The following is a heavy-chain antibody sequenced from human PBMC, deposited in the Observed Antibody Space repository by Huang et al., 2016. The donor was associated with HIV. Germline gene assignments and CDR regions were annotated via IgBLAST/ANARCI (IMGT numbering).Heavy chain of an antibody. J-gene: IGHJ4*02. D-gene: IGHD2-21*01. V-gene: IGHV1-18*01. CDR3: ARVPSDLYSDY. CDR2: VSGYSGVT. Sequence: QVQLVQSGPEVKKPGASVKVSCKASGYTFSIYGISWGRQGPGEGPEWRGLVSGYSGVTETSQKCQARVTRTTDTSTSTAYMDLRSLTADDTAVYYCARVPSDLYSDYWGQGTLVTVSS. CDR1: GYTFSIYG.